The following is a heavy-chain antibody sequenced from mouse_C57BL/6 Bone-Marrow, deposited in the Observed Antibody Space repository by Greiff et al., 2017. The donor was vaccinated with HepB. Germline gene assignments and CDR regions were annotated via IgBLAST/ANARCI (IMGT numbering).Heavy chain of an antibody. Sequence: EVLLQQSGAELVRPGASVKLSCTASGFNIKDDYMHWVKQRPEQGLEWIGWIDPENGDTEYASKFQGKATITADTSSNTAYLQLSSLTSEDTAVYYCTDYYGSRDYWGQGTTLTVSS. CDR2: IDPENGDT. CDR3: TDYYGSRDY. D-gene: IGHD1-1*01. J-gene: IGHJ2*01. CDR1: GFNIKDDY. V-gene: IGHV14-4*01.